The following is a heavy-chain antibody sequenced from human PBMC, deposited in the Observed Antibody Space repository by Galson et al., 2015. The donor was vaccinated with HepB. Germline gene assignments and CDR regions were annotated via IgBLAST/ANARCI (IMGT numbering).Heavy chain of an antibody. V-gene: IGHV1-2*06. CDR3: ATGQRYSSN. CDR2: INPNDGAT. CDR1: GYTFTVSY. Sequence: SVKDSCQASGYTFTVSYIHWVRQAPGQGLEWMGRINPNDGATNYAQSFQGRATITRDMSTSTAYMELSSLRSDETAVYYCATGQRYSSNWGQGTLVTVSS. D-gene: IGHD6-13*01. J-gene: IGHJ4*02.